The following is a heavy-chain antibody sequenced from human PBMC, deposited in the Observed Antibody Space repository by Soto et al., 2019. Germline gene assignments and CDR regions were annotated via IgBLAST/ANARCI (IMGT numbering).Heavy chain of an antibody. J-gene: IGHJ6*02. V-gene: IGHV4-59*01. D-gene: IGHD2-2*01. CDR2: IYYSGST. CDR3: ARGIRGVVVVPAATYYGMDV. Sequence: SETLSLTCTVSGGSISSYYWSWIRQPPGKGLEWIGYIYYSGSTNYNPSLKSRVTISVDTSKNQFSLKLSSVTAADTAVYYCARGIRGVVVVPAATYYGMDVWGQGTTVTVSS. CDR1: GGSISSYY.